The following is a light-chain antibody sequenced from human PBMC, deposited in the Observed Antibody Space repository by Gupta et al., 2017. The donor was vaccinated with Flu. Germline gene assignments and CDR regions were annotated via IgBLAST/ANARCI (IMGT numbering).Light chain of an antibody. Sequence: QSALTQPASVSGSPGQSITISCTETSSDVGAYNYVSWYQQRPGKAPKLMIYAVSNRPSGVSDRFSGSKPGNTASLTISGLQAEDEADYYCSSYTSGSAIIVVFGGGTKLTVL. V-gene: IGLV2-14*03. CDR1: SSDVGAYNY. CDR3: SSYTSGSAIIVV. CDR2: AVS. J-gene: IGLJ2*01.